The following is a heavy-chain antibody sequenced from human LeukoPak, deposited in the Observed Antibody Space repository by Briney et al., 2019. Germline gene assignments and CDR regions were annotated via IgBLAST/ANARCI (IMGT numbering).Heavy chain of an antibody. D-gene: IGHD2-21*01. CDR2: IYYSGST. J-gene: IGHJ5*02. CDR1: GGSISSSSHY. V-gene: IGHV4-39*01. CDR3: ARHIVVVSTPADWFDP. Sequence: PSETLSLTCTVSGGSISSSSHYWGWIRQPPGRGLEWIGSIYYSGSTYYNPSLKSRVTISVDTSKNQFSLELSSVSAADTAVYHCARHIVVVSTPADWFDPWGQGTLVTVSS.